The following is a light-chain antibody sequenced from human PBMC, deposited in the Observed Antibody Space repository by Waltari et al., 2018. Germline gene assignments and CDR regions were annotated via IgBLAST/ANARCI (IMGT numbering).Light chain of an antibody. Sequence: QSALTQPASVSGSPGQSITISCTGTSSDVGGYDFVSWYQQYPGKAPKLVIYDVYYRPSGVSDRFSASKSGNTASLTISGLQTEDEADYYCSSYTCISTSVVFGGGTKLTVL. CDR1: SSDVGGYDF. CDR3: SSYTCISTSVV. J-gene: IGLJ2*01. V-gene: IGLV2-14*03. CDR2: DVY.